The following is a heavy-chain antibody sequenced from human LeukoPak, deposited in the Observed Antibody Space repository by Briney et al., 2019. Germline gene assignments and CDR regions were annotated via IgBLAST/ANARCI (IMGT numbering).Heavy chain of an antibody. CDR1: GGSFSDYY. J-gene: IGHJ5*02. CDR2: INHSGST. CDR3: AREGAYGSGSYSWFDP. Sequence: PSETLSLTCAVYGGSFSDYYWSWIRQPPGKGLEWIGEINHSGSTNYNPSLKSRVTISVDTSKNQFSLKLSSVTAADTAVYYCAREGAYGSGSYSWFDPWGQGTLVTVSS. D-gene: IGHD3-10*01. V-gene: IGHV4-34*01.